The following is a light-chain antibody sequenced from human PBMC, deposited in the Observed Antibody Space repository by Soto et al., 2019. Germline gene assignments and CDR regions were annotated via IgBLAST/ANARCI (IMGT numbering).Light chain of an antibody. CDR3: QQSYSTPYS. V-gene: IGKV3-15*01. CDR1: QSVSSN. CDR2: GAS. Sequence: EIVMTQSPATLSVSPGERATLSCRASQSVSSNLAWYQQKPGQAPRLLIYGASTRATGIPARFSGSGSGTEFTLTISSLQSEDFATYYCQQSYSTPYSFGQGTKLEIK. J-gene: IGKJ2*01.